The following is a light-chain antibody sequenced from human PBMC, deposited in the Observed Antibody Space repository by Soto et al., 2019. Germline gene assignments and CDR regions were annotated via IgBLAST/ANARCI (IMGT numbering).Light chain of an antibody. CDR3: QQYDNPPLT. CDR2: NAS. Sequence: DIQMTQSPSSLSASVGDRVTITCQASQDISHYLNWYQQKPGQAPKLLSHNASNLAAGVPSRFSGSGSGTDFTFTISSLQPEDIATYYCQQYDNPPLTFGGGTKVEIK. CDR1: QDISHY. J-gene: IGKJ4*01. V-gene: IGKV1-33*01.